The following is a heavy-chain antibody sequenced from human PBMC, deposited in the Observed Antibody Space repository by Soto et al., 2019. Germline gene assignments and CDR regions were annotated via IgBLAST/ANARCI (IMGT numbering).Heavy chain of an antibody. V-gene: IGHV4-31*03. CDR1: GGSISTVGHY. Sequence: PSETLSLTCSVSGGSISTVGHYWTWIRQPPGKGLEWIGSIYHTGSTYYSKSLRSRLTMSVDTSKSQFSLRLSSVTAADTAVYYCARDVGMASRPYLDYWGQGTLVTVSS. CDR2: IYHTGST. D-gene: IGHD6-6*01. CDR3: ARDVGMASRPYLDY. J-gene: IGHJ4*02.